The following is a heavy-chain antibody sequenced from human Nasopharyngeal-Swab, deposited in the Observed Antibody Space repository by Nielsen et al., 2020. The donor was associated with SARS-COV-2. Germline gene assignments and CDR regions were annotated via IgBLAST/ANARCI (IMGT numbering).Heavy chain of an antibody. V-gene: IGHV2-70*11. J-gene: IGHJ4*02. D-gene: IGHD6-19*01. CDR2: LDWDDDK. Sequence: SGPTLVKPTATLTLTCTFSGFSLSTSGMCVSWIRQPPGKALEWLARLDWDDDKYYSTSLKTRLTISKDTSKNQVVPTMTNMDPVDTAAYYCARGGSGWFDSFDYWGQGTLVTVSS. CDR3: ARGGSGWFDSFDY. CDR1: GFSLSTSGMC.